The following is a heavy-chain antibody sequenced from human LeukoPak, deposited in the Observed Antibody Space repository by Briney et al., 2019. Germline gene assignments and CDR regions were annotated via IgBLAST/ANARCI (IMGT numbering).Heavy chain of an antibody. J-gene: IGHJ4*02. CDR3: AKKYGVTVYGSGLNYFDY. CDR2: IGGSGSRT. CDR1: GFTVSNNF. Sequence: GGSLRLSCAASGFTVSNNFMSWVRQAPGKSLEWVSGIGGSGSRTYYADSVKGRFTISRDNSKNTLYLQMNSLRAEDTAIYYCAKKYGVTVYGSGLNYFDYWGQGTLVTVSS. V-gene: IGHV3-23*01. D-gene: IGHD6-19*01.